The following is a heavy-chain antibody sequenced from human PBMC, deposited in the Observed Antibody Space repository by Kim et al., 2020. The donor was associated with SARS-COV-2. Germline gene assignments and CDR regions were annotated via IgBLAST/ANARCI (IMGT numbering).Heavy chain of an antibody. CDR1: GYTFTSYR. D-gene: IGHD3-16*01. J-gene: IGHJ5*02. Sequence: ASVKVSCKASGYTFTSYRISWVRQAPGQGLEGMGWLSPYNGNTNYAKKLQSRVTLTTNTFTSTAYMELRILSSDDKDLYYCAGAWISEGGATEFDP. CDR2: LSPYNGNT. V-gene: IGHV1-18*01. CDR3: AGAWISEGGATEFDP.